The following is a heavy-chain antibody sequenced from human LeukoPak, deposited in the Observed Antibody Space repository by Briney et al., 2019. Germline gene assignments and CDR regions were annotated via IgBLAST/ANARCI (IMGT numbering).Heavy chain of an antibody. J-gene: IGHJ4*02. CDR3: AKAGAVVVVAAKFFDY. CDR2: ISGSGGST. CDR1: GFTFDDYG. V-gene: IGHV3-23*01. D-gene: IGHD2-15*01. Sequence: GGSLRLSCAASGFTFDDYGMSWVRQAPGKGLEWVSGISGSGGSTYYADSVKGRFTISRDNSKNTLYLQMNSLRAEDTAVYYCAKAGAVVVVAAKFFDYWGQGTLVTVSS.